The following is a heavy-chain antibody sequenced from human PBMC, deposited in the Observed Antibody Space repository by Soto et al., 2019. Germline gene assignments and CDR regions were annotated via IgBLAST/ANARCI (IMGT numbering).Heavy chain of an antibody. CDR2: IYYSGST. Sequence: SETLSLTCTVSGGSISSGGYYWSWIRQHPGKGLEWIGYIYYSGSTYYNPSLKSRVTISVDTSKNQFSLKLSSVTAADTAVYYCARDWGAITVTTKGGDDYYGMDVWGQGTTVTVSS. D-gene: IGHD4-17*01. CDR3: ARDWGAITVTTKGGDDYYGMDV. V-gene: IGHV4-31*03. CDR1: GGSISSGGYY. J-gene: IGHJ6*02.